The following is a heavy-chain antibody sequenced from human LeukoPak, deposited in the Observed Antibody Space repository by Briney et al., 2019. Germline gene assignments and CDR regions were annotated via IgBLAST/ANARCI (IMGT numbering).Heavy chain of an antibody. CDR2: IYPGDSDT. J-gene: IGHJ4*02. Sequence: GESLKISCKGSGYSFPNFWIGWVRQMPGKGLEWMGIIYPGDSDTRYSPSFQGQVTISADKSISTAYLQWSSLKASDTAMYYCARGGADFWSGYSLKYFDYWGQGTLVTVSS. V-gene: IGHV5-51*01. CDR1: GYSFPNFW. D-gene: IGHD3-3*01. CDR3: ARGGADFWSGYSLKYFDY.